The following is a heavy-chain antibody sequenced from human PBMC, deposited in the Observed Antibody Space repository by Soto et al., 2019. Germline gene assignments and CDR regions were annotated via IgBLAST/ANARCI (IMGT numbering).Heavy chain of an antibody. CDR2: INPNSGGT. Sequence: ASVKVSCKASGYTFTGYYMHWVRQAPGQGLEWMGWINPNSGGTNYAQKFQGWVTMTRDTSISTAYMELSRLRSDDTAVYYCAREIRINYYYYYMDVWGKGTTVTVSS. J-gene: IGHJ6*03. V-gene: IGHV1-2*04. CDR3: AREIRINYYYYYMDV. CDR1: GYTFTGYY. D-gene: IGHD2-15*01.